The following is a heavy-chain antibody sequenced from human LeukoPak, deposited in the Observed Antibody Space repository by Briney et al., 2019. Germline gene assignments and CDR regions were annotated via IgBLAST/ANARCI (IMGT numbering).Heavy chain of an antibody. V-gene: IGHV4-34*01. J-gene: IGHJ4*02. CDR3: ARGQNYYGSGSLSAVAVFDF. Sequence: SKTLSLTCAVYGGSFSGYYWSWIRQPPGKGLEWIGEINHSENTNYNPSLKSRVTISVDTSKNQFSLKLNSVTAADTAVYYCARGQNYYGSGSLSAVAVFDFWGQGTLVTVSS. CDR1: GGSFSGYY. D-gene: IGHD3-10*01. CDR2: INHSENT.